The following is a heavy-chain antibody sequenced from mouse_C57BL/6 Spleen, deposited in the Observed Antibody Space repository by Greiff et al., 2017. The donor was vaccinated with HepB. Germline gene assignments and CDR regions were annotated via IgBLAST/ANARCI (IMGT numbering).Heavy chain of an antibody. CDR2: IRNNANGYTT. CDR3: ARYPTNGSSFDY. J-gene: IGHJ2*01. Sequence: EVMLVESGGGLVQPGGSLSLSCAASGFTFTDYYMSWVRQPPGKALEWLGFIRNNANGYTTEYSASVKGRFTISSANSQSYLHLQMNALRAEASSTCYFARYPTNGSSFDYWGQGTTLTVSS. V-gene: IGHV7-3*01. CDR1: GFTFTDYY. D-gene: IGHD1-1*01.